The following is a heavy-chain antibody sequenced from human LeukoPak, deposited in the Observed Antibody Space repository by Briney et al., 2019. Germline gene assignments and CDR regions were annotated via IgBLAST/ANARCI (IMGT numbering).Heavy chain of an antibody. D-gene: IGHD6-13*01. CDR2: INHSGST. CDR1: GESFSGYY. Sequence: SETLSLTCAVYGESFSGYYWSWIRQPPGKGLEWIGEINHSGSTNYNPSLKSRVTISVDTSKNQFSLKLSSVTAADTAVYYCAGERIAAAGRLIYYGMDVWGKGTTVTVSS. CDR3: AGERIAAAGRLIYYGMDV. V-gene: IGHV4-34*01. J-gene: IGHJ6*04.